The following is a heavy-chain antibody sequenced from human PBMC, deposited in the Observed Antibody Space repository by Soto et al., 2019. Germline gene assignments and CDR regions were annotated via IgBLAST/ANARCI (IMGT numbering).Heavy chain of an antibody. CDR3: ARDGGFGELKY. V-gene: IGHV1-69*18. CDR2: IIPVFGTT. Sequence: QVQLVQSGAELKKPGSSVKVYCKASGDTFSGYPINWVRQAPGEGLEWMGRIIPVFGTTNDAQRFEGRVTFTADESTNTADMELRGLLSDDTAVYYCARDGGFGELKYCGPGTLVPGSS. J-gene: IGHJ4*02. D-gene: IGHD3-10*01. CDR1: GDTFSGYP.